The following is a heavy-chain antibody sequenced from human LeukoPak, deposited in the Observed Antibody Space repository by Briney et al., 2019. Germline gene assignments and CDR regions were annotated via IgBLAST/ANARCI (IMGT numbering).Heavy chain of an antibody. V-gene: IGHV1-69*13. CDR1: GGTFSSYA. J-gene: IGHJ4*02. CDR2: IIPIFDTA. CDR3: ARVLDRSANYDSSGLGDY. Sequence: SVRVSCKASGGTFSSYAISWVRQAPGQGLEWMGGIIPIFDTANYAQKFQGRVTITADESTSTAYMELSSLRSEDTAVYYCARVLDRSANYDSSGLGDYWGQGTLVTVSS. D-gene: IGHD3-22*01.